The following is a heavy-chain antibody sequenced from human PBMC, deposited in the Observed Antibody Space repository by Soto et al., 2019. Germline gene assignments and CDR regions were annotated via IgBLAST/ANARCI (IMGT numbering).Heavy chain of an antibody. CDR3: TTDRDYYGSGSFFDY. CDR1: GFTFSNAW. Sequence: EVQLVESGEGLVKPGGSLRLYCAASGFTFSNAWMNWFRKAPGKGLGWAGRIKSKTDGETTDYAAPVKGRFTISRDDSKNTLYLQMNSLKAEDTAFYYCTTDRDYYGSGSFFDYWGQGTLVTVSS. CDR2: IKSKTDGETT. V-gene: IGHV3-15*07. J-gene: IGHJ4*02. D-gene: IGHD3-10*01.